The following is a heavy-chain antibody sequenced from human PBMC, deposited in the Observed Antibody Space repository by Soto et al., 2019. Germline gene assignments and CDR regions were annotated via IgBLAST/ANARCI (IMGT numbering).Heavy chain of an antibody. CDR2: ISYDGSNK. CDR3: AKDLVDGGVIYYYYGMDV. CDR1: GFTFSSYG. V-gene: IGHV3-30*18. J-gene: IGHJ6*02. Sequence: GGSLRLSCAASGFTFSSYGMHWVRQAPGKGLEWVAVISYDGSNKYYADSVKGRFTISRDNSKNTLYLQMNSLRAEDTAVYYCAKDLVDGGVIYYYYGMDVWGQGTTVTVSS. D-gene: IGHD2-8*02.